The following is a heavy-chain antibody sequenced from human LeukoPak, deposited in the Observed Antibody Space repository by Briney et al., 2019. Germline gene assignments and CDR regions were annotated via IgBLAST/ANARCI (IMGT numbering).Heavy chain of an antibody. Sequence: SETLSLTCSVFGASISRYYWSWIRQSPGKGLEWIGRIYASGSANYNPSLQSRVTMSIDTSKNQISLKFSSVTAADTAIYYCSTDREVGRLAPAPTGDYWGQGTLVTVSS. D-gene: IGHD1-26*01. CDR3: STDREVGRLAPAPTGDY. CDR2: IYASGSA. V-gene: IGHV4-4*07. CDR1: GASISRYY. J-gene: IGHJ4*02.